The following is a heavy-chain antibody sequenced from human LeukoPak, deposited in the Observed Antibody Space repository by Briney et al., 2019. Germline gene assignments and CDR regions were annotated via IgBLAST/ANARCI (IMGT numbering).Heavy chain of an antibody. CDR3: ARHTLYNYYYMDV. J-gene: IGHJ6*03. V-gene: IGHV4-59*08. CDR1: GGSISSYY. CDR2: IDYSGST. Sequence: PSETLSLTCTVAGGSISSYYWSWVRHPPGKGLEWIGYIDYSGSTIYNPSYKSRVNISVDTSNNQFSLKLSSVTAADTAVYYCARHTLYNYYYMDVWGKGTTVTVSS.